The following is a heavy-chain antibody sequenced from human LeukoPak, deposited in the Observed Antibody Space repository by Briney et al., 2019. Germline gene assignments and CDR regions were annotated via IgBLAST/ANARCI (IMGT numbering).Heavy chain of an antibody. Sequence: SETLSLTCTVSGGSISSSTYYWGWIRQPPGKGLEWIGSIYFSGSTYYNPSLKSRVTISVDTSKNQFSLKLNSVTAADMAVYYCARPLGYCSGGSCYDEYWGQGTLVTVSS. CDR3: ARPLGYCSGGSCYDEY. D-gene: IGHD2-15*01. J-gene: IGHJ4*02. V-gene: IGHV4-39*01. CDR2: IYFSGST. CDR1: GGSISSSTYY.